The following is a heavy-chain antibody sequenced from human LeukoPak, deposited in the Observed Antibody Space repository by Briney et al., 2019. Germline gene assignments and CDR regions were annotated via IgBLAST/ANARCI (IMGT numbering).Heavy chain of an antibody. Sequence: SETLSLTCTVSGGSISSSSYYWGWLRQPPGTGLEWIGSIYYSGSTYYNPSLKSRVTISVDTSKNQFSLKLSSVTAADTAVYYCARHWPGYCSSTSCSRNFDYWGQGTLVTVSS. D-gene: IGHD2-2*01. CDR2: IYYSGST. J-gene: IGHJ4*02. CDR1: GGSISSSSYY. V-gene: IGHV4-39*01. CDR3: ARHWPGYCSSTSCSRNFDY.